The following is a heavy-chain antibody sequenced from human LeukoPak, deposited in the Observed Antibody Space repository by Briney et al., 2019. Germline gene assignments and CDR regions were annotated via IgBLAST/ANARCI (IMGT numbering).Heavy chain of an antibody. J-gene: IGHJ3*02. V-gene: IGHV4-59*08. Sequence: SETLSLTCAVSGGSISSDFWSWIRQPPGKGLEWIGYIYYSGGTDYNPSLKSRVTISVDTSKNQFSLKLRSVTAADTAVYYCARHVTISGPYDASDIWGQGTMVTVSP. CDR3: ARHVTISGPYDASDI. CDR1: GGSISSDF. D-gene: IGHD5-24*01. CDR2: IYYSGGT.